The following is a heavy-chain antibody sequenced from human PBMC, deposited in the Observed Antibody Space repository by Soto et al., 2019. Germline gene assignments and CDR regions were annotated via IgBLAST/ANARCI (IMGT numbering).Heavy chain of an antibody. D-gene: IGHD2-21*01. V-gene: IGHV4-39*01. Sequence: PSETLSLTCTVSGDSVSSSYYYWGWIRQPPGKGLEWIGSIFYSGSTYYNPSLKSRVTISVDTSKNKFSLKLSSVTAADTAVYYCARAPTQDGSRTGGAPVFPRKPNFLRYNWFDPWGQGTLVTVSS. CDR2: IFYSGST. CDR3: ARAPTQDGSRTGGAPVFPRKPNFLRYNWFDP. J-gene: IGHJ5*02. CDR1: GDSVSSSYYY.